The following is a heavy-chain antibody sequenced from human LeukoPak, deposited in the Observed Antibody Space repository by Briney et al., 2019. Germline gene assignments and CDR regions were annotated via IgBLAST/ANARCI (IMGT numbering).Heavy chain of an antibody. CDR3: ARGGTISKGEFDY. CDR1: GDSISSYY. V-gene: IGHV4-34*01. D-gene: IGHD3-9*01. J-gene: IGHJ4*02. CDR2: INHSGST. Sequence: SEALSLTCTVSGDSISSYYWTWIRQPPGKGLEWIGEINHSGSTSYNPSLMSRVTISLDTSKNQFSLKLSSVTAADTAVYYCARGGTISKGEFDYWGQGTLVTVSS.